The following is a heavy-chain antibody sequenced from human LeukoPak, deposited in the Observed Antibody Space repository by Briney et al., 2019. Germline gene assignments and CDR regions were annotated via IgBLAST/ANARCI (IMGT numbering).Heavy chain of an antibody. CDR1: GGSISSSSYY. Sequence: SETLSLTCTVSGGSISSSSYYWGWIRQPPGKGLEWIGSIYYSGSTYYNPSLKSRVTISVDTSKNQFSLKLSSVTAADTAVYYCARTYGDYTFDYWGQGTLVTVSS. D-gene: IGHD4-17*01. J-gene: IGHJ4*02. CDR2: IYYSGST. CDR3: ARTYGDYTFDY. V-gene: IGHV4-39*07.